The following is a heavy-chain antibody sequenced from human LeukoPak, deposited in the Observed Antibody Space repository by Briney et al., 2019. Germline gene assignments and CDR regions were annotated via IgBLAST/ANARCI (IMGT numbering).Heavy chain of an antibody. J-gene: IGHJ4*02. Sequence: SETLSLTCAVYGGSFSGYYWSWIRQPPGKGLEWIGEINHSGSTNYNPSLKSRVTISVDTSKNQFSLKLSSVTAADTAVYYCARGKGFMTTVTRFDYWGQGTLVTVSS. V-gene: IGHV4-34*01. CDR1: GGSFSGYY. CDR3: ARGKGFMTTVTRFDY. D-gene: IGHD4-11*01. CDR2: INHSGST.